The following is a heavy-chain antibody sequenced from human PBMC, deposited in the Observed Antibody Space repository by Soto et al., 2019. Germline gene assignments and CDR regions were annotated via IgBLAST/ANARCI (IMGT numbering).Heavy chain of an antibody. Sequence: SVKVSCKASGGTFSSYAISWVRQAPGQGLEWMGGIIPIFGTANYAQKFQGRVTITADESTSTAYMELSSLRSEDTAVYYCASRLYYYDSSGYYSWWFDPWGQGTLVTVS. V-gene: IGHV1-69*13. CDR3: ASRLYYYDSSGYYSWWFDP. CDR1: GGTFSSYA. J-gene: IGHJ5*02. D-gene: IGHD3-22*01. CDR2: IIPIFGTA.